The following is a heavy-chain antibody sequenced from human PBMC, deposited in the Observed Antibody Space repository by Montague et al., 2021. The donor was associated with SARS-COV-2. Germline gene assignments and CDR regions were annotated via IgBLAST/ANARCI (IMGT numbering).Heavy chain of an antibody. V-gene: IGHV3-20*01. Sequence: SLRLSCAASGFTFDDYGMSWVRQAPGKRLQWVSGINWNGDSTTYADSVKGRFTISRDNAKNSLYLQMNSLRAEDTALYHCARGVLYGSGSYEWFDPWGQGTLVTVSS. D-gene: IGHD3-10*01. J-gene: IGHJ5*02. CDR1: GFTFDDYG. CDR2: INWNGDST. CDR3: ARGVLYGSGSYEWFDP.